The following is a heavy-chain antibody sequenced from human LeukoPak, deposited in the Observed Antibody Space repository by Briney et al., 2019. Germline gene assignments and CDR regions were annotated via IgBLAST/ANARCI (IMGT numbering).Heavy chain of an antibody. J-gene: IGHJ4*02. CDR3: AKGSRSGGSYYFDY. CDR1: GFTFSNYA. V-gene: IGHV3-23*01. Sequence: GGSLRLSCAASGFTFSNYAVGWVSQAPGKGLEWVSTFTGSGGSTYYADSVKGRFTISRDNSKNTLYLQMNSLRAEDTAVYYCAKGSRSGGSYYFDYWGQGTLVAVSS. D-gene: IGHD2-15*01. CDR2: FTGSGGST.